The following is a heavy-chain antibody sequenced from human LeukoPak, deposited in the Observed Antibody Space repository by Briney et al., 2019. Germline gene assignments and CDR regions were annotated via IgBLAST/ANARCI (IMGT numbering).Heavy chain of an antibody. J-gene: IGHJ4*02. Sequence: SETLSLTCAVYGGSFSGYYWSWIRQPPGKGLEWIGEINHSGSTNYNQSLKSRVTISVDTSKNQFSLKLSSVTAADTAVYYCASGLLPFDYWGQGTLVTVSS. V-gene: IGHV4-34*01. CDR3: ASGLLPFDY. D-gene: IGHD1-26*01. CDR1: GGSFSGYY. CDR2: INHSGST.